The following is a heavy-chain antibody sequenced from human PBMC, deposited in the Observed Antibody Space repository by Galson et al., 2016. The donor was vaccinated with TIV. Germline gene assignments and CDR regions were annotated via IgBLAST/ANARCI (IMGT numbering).Heavy chain of an antibody. Sequence: SLRLSCAASGFTFDDHGMSWVRQGPGKGLEWVSSINWNGGATSYADSVKGRFTISRDNAKNFLYLQMNSLRAEDTAFYYCVREVACGGACYYFDHWGQGNLVTVSS. CDR1: GFTFDDHG. D-gene: IGHD2-21*02. CDR2: INWNGGAT. CDR3: VREVACGGACYYFDH. V-gene: IGHV3-20*04. J-gene: IGHJ4*02.